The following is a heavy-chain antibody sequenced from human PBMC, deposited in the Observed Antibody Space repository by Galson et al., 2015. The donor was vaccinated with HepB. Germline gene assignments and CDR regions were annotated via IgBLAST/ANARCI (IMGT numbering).Heavy chain of an antibody. V-gene: IGHV1-69*13. J-gene: IGHJ6*02. Sequence: SVKVSCKASGGTFSSYAISWVRQAPGQGLEWMGGIIPIFGTANYAQKFQGRVTITADESTSTAYMELSSLRSEDTAVYYCARDQGDYGSGIYYYYGMDVWGQGTTVTVSS. CDR2: IIPIFGTA. CDR3: ARDQGDYGSGIYYYYGMDV. CDR1: GGTFSSYA. D-gene: IGHD3-10*01.